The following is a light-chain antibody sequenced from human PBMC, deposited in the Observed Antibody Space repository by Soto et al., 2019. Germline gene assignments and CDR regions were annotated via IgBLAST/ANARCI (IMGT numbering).Light chain of an antibody. CDR3: QQYTSYPWT. Sequence: IQMTQSPSSVSASVGDIVTITCRASQGINSWLAWYQQKPGKAPKLLIYAASNLQSGVPSRFSGSGSGTEFTLTISSLQPDDFATYYCQQYTSYPWTFGQGTKVDIK. V-gene: IGKV1D-16*01. J-gene: IGKJ1*01. CDR1: QGINSW. CDR2: AAS.